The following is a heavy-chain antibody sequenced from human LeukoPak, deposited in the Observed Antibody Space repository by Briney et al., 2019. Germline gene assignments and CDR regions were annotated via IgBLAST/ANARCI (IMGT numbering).Heavy chain of an antibody. D-gene: IGHD4-17*01. V-gene: IGHV3-11*01. CDR1: GFIFSDYY. CDR2: ISSSGSNI. Sequence: GGSLRLSCAASGFIFSDYYMNWIRQAPGKGLEWVAHISSSGSNIYYADSVKGRFTISRDNSENTLYLQMNSLRAEDTAVYYCAKDGDYEANWGQGTLVTVSS. CDR3: AKDGDYEAN. J-gene: IGHJ4*02.